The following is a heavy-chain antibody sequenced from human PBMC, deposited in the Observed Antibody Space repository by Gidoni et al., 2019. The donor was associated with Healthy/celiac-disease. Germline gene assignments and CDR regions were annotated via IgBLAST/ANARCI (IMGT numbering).Heavy chain of an antibody. CDR2: INHSGST. D-gene: IGHD2-2*01. V-gene: IGHV4-34*01. CDR3: ARGKVPAAGRGMDV. Sequence: QVQLQQWGAGLLKPSETLSLTCAVYGGSFSGYYWSWIRQPPGKGLEWIGEINHSGSTNYNPSLKSRVTISVDTSKNQFSLKLSSVTAADTAVYYCARGKVPAAGRGMDVWGQGTTVTVSS. J-gene: IGHJ6*02. CDR1: GGSFSGYY.